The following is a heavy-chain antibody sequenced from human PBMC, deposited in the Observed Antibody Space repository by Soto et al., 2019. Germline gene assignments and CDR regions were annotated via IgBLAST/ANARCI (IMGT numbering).Heavy chain of an antibody. CDR3: AKRRDASNSKYSDFAY. V-gene: IGHV3-23*01. J-gene: IGHJ4*02. CDR1: GFIINNYA. D-gene: IGHD3-22*01. CDR2: VSNSGGT. Sequence: GGSLRLSCAASGFIINNYAMYWVRQAPGKGLQCVSAVSNSGGTYYADSVKGRFSVSRDTSNSMLYLQMNGLRAEDTAVYYCAKRRDASNSKYSDFAYWGQGTLVTVSS.